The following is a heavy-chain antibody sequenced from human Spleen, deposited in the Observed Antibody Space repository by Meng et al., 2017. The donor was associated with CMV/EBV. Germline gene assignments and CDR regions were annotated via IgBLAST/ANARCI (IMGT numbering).Heavy chain of an antibody. D-gene: IGHD7-27*01. CDR2: ITPNSGGT. Sequence: ASVKVSCKTSGYTFTGYYIHWVRQAPGQGPEWMGWITPNSGGTNYAQKFQGRVTMTRDTSITTAYMELSRLTSDDTAVYYCARDNNWGPDYWGQGTLVTVSS. J-gene: IGHJ4*02. CDR3: ARDNNWGPDY. V-gene: IGHV1-2*02. CDR1: GYTFTGYY.